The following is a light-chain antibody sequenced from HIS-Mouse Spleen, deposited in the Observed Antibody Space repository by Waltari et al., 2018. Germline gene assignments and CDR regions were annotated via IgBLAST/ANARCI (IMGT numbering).Light chain of an antibody. CDR3: YSAADNSGV. Sequence: QSVLTQPPSVSGAPGQRVTISCTGSSPNIGAGYDVHWYQQLPGTAPKLLISGNSNRPSGVPDRFSGSKSGTSASLAITGLQAEDEAYYYRYSAADNSGVFGGGDQADRP. CDR2: GNS. V-gene: IGLV1-40*01. J-gene: IGLJ2*01. CDR1: SPNIGAGYD.